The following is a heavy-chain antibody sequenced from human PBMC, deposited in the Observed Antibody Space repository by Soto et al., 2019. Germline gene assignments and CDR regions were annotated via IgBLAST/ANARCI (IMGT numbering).Heavy chain of an antibody. CDR2: IPYDGSNK. CDR3: AKDPPYYDIEYYFDY. J-gene: IGHJ4*02. CDR1: GFTFSSYG. Sequence: GGSLRLSCAASGFTFSSYGMHWVRQAPGKGLEWVAVIPYDGSNKYYADSVKGRFTISRDNSKNTLYLQMNSLRAEDTAVYYCAKDPPYYDIEYYFDYWGQGTLVPVSS. D-gene: IGHD3-9*01. V-gene: IGHV3-30*18.